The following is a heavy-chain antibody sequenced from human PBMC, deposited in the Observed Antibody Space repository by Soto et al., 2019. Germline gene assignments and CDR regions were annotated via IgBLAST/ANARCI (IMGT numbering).Heavy chain of an antibody. J-gene: IGHJ3*02. CDR2: IWYDGSNK. Sequence: PGGSMRLSWTASGFTSRSYGTHRVRQAPGKGLEWVAVIWYDGSNKYYADSVKGRFTISRDNSKNTLYLQMNSLRAEDAAVYYCARVLYYDQAFDIWGKGTMVTVSS. D-gene: IGHD3-22*01. CDR1: GFTSRSYG. V-gene: IGHV3-33*01. CDR3: ARVLYYDQAFDI.